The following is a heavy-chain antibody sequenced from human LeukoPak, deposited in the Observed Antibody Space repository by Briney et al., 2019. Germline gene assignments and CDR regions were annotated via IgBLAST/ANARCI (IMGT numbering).Heavy chain of an antibody. CDR1: EFTFSSYV. Sequence: GGSLRLSCAASEFTFSSYVMAWVRQAPGKGLEWVSTITPGGGTYYADSVKGRFTISRDNSKNTLYLQMNSLTAEDTAIYYCVSGGDYHVXXXTYWGQGTLVTVSS. V-gene: IGHV3-23*01. CDR3: VSGGDYHVXXXTY. CDR2: ITPGGGT. D-gene: IGHD4-17*01. J-gene: IGHJ4*01.